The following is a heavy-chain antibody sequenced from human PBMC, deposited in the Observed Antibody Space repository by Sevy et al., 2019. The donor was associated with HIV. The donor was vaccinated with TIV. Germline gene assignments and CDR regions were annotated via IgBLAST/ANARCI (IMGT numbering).Heavy chain of an antibody. J-gene: IGHJ4*02. D-gene: IGHD3-10*01. CDR1: GFTFSSYG. CDR3: ARDKLPPIMVSMVRGALSYYFDY. V-gene: IGHV3-33*01. Sequence: GGSLRLSCAASGFTFSSYGMHWVRQAPGKGLEWVAVIWYDGINKYYADSVKGRFNISRDNSKNTLYLQMNSLRAEDTAVYYCARDKLPPIMVSMVRGALSYYFDYWGQGTLVTVSS. CDR2: IWYDGINK.